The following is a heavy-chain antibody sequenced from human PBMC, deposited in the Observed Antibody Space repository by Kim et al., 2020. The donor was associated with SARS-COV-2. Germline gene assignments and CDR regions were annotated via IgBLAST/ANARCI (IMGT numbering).Heavy chain of an antibody. V-gene: IGHV3-21*01. Sequence: GGSLRLSCAASGFTFSSYSMNWVRQAPGKGLEWVSSISSSSSYIYYADSVKGRFTISRDNAKNSLYLQMNSLRAEDTAVYYCARGLITMVRGVRRHYGMDVWGQGTTVTVSS. CDR2: ISSSSSYI. D-gene: IGHD3-10*01. CDR1: GFTFSSYS. CDR3: ARGLITMVRGVRRHYGMDV. J-gene: IGHJ6*02.